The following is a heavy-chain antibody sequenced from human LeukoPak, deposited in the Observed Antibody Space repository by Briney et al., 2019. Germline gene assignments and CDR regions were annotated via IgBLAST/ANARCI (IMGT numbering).Heavy chain of an antibody. Sequence: SETLSLTCTVSGGSISSYYWSWIRQPPGKGLEWIGYIYYSGSTNYNPSLKSRVTISVDTSKNQFSPKLSSVTAADTAVYYCARLSGITMIVVVMSDAFDIWGQGTMVTVSS. D-gene: IGHD3-22*01. CDR2: IYYSGST. V-gene: IGHV4-59*08. J-gene: IGHJ3*02. CDR1: GGSISSYY. CDR3: ARLSGITMIVVVMSDAFDI.